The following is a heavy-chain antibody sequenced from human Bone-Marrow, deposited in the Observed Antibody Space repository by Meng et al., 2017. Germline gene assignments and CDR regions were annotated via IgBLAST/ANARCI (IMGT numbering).Heavy chain of an antibody. J-gene: IGHJ4*02. D-gene: IGHD3-9*01. CDR3: ARGFAKYYDILTGYYNDY. Sequence: SETLSLTCTVSGGSISSYYWSWIRQPAGKGLEWIGRIYTSGSTNYNPSLKSRVTMSVDTSKNQFSLKLSSVTAADTAVYYCARGFAKYYDILTGYYNDYWGQGTLVTVSS. V-gene: IGHV4-4*07. CDR1: GGSISSYY. CDR2: IYTSGST.